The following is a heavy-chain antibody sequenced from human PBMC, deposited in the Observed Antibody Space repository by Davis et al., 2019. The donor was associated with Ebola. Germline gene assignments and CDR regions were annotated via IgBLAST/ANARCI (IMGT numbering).Heavy chain of an antibody. Sequence: SVKVSCKASGGTFGSYAISWVRQAPGQGLEWMGRIIPILGIANYAQKFQGRVTITADKSTSTAYMELSSLRSEDTAVYYCARGATVTTHLTSYYYGMDVWGQGTTVTVSS. J-gene: IGHJ6*02. D-gene: IGHD4-17*01. CDR3: ARGATVTTHLTSYYYGMDV. V-gene: IGHV1-69*04. CDR1: GGTFGSYA. CDR2: IIPILGIA.